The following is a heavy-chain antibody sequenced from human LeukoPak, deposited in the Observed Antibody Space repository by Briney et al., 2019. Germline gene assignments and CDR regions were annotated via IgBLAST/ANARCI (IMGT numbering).Heavy chain of an antibody. V-gene: IGHV3-23*01. Sequence: GGSLRLSCVVSGLTFSSYAMSWVRQAPGKGLDWVSAISASGGSTYYADSVKGRFTISRDNSKNTVYLQLNSLRGEDTAIYYCAPNWNLDYWGQGSLVTVSS. CDR3: APNWNLDY. J-gene: IGHJ4*02. CDR1: GLTFSSYA. D-gene: IGHD1-1*01. CDR2: ISASGGST.